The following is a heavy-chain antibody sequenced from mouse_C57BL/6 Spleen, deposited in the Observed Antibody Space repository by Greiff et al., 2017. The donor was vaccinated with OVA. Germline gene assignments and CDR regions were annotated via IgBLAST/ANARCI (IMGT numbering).Heavy chain of an antibody. V-gene: IGHV5-17*01. D-gene: IGHD1-1*01. CDR3: ARALLLEDAMDY. CDR2: ISSGSSTI. J-gene: IGHJ4*01. Sequence: DVKLVESGGGLVKSGGSLKLSCAASGFTFSDYGMHWVRQAPEKGLEWVAYISSGSSTIYYADTVKGRFTISRDNAKNTLFLQMTSLRSEDTAMYYCARALLLEDAMDYWGQGTSVTVSS. CDR1: GFTFSDYG.